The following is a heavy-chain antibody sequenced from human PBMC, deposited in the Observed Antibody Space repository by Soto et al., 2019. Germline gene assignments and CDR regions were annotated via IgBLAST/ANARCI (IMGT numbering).Heavy chain of an antibody. CDR1: GFTFSSYS. D-gene: IGHD4-17*01. V-gene: IGHV3-48*01. CDR2: ISSSSSTI. CDR3: ARDHPGYGDYLNWFDP. Sequence: GGSLRLSCAASGFTFSSYSMNWVRQAPGKGLEWVSYISSSSSTIYYADSVKGRFTISRDNAKNSLYLQMNSLRAEDTAVYYCARDHPGYGDYLNWFDPWGQGTLVTVSS. J-gene: IGHJ5*02.